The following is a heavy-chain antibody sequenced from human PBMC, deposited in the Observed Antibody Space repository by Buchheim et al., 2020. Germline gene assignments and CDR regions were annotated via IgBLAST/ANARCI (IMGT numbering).Heavy chain of an antibody. CDR1: GFTFSSYG. V-gene: IGHV3-30*18. D-gene: IGHD1-26*01. Sequence: QVQLVESGGGVVQPGRSLRLSCAASGFTFSSYGMHWVRQAPGKGLEWVAVISYDGSNKYYADSVKGRFTISRDNSKNTLYLQMNSLRAEDTAVYYCAKVYSGSYYADYWGQGTL. CDR3: AKVYSGSYYADY. J-gene: IGHJ4*02. CDR2: ISYDGSNK.